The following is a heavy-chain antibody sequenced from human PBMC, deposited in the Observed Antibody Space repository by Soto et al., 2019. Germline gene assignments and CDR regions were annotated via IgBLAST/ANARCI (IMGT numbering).Heavy chain of an antibody. CDR2: INPGNGNT. D-gene: IGHD4-17*01. V-gene: IGHV1-3*01. J-gene: IGHJ4*02. CDR1: GYTFTGYY. Sequence: ASVKGSCKASGYTFTGYYMHWVRQAPGQGLEWMGWINPGNGNTKYSQKFQGRVTITRDTSASTAYMELSSLRSEDTAVYYCARGVAYGDYRYWGQGTLVTVSS. CDR3: ARGVAYGDYRY.